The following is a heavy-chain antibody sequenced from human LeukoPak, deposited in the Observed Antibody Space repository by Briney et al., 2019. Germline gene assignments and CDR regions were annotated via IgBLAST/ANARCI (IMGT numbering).Heavy chain of an antibody. Sequence: SETLSLTCTVSGYSISSGYYWGWIRQPPGKGLEWIGSIYHSGSTYYNPSLKSRVTISVDTSKNQFSLKLSSVTAADTAVYYCARGYDILTGYSFDYWGQGTLVTVSS. V-gene: IGHV4-38-2*02. J-gene: IGHJ4*02. CDR2: IYHSGST. CDR1: GYSISSGYY. D-gene: IGHD3-9*01. CDR3: ARGYDILTGYSFDY.